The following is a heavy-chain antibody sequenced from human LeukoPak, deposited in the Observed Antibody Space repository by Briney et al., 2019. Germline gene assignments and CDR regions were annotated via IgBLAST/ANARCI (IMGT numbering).Heavy chain of an antibody. CDR3: AKIVGVVVAAKSLDAFDI. D-gene: IGHD2-15*01. J-gene: IGHJ3*02. CDR2: ISSEGRST. Sequence: PGGSLRLSCSASGFTFSSYAMHWVRQAPGKGLQYVSAISSEGRSTYYADSVKGRFTISRDNSKNTLYLQMNSLRAEDTAVYYCAKIVGVVVAAKSLDAFDIWGQGTMVTVSS. V-gene: IGHV3-64*04. CDR1: GFTFSSYA.